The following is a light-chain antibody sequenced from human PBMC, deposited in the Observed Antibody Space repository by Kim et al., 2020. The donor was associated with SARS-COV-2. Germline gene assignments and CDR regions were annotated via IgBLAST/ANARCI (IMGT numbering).Light chain of an antibody. CDR3: RSYDTSRRCMI. J-gene: IGLJ2*01. Sequence: TTSSTAGSTNIVGACEDLRYHQLPGGTPQHLIFNGDTGRSGVPDRCSGGTSATTAALAITGLQAEEDADYYCRSYDTSRRCMIFGGGTQLTVL. V-gene: IGLV1-40*01. CDR2: NGD. CDR1: STNIVGACE.